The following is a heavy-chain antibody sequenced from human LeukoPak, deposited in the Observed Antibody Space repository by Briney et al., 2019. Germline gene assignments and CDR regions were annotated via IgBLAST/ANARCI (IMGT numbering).Heavy chain of an antibody. CDR1: GYSFTSNW. Sequence: GESLKISCKGSGYSFTSNWIGWVRQMPGKGLEWMGIIYPDDSDTKYSPSFQGQVTISADKSISTAYLQWSSLKASDTAMYYCARLAFCTNAVCFSNYYYSMDVWGRGTTVTVSS. V-gene: IGHV5-51*01. CDR3: ARLAFCTNAVCFSNYYYSMDV. J-gene: IGHJ6*03. D-gene: IGHD2-8*01. CDR2: IYPDDSDT.